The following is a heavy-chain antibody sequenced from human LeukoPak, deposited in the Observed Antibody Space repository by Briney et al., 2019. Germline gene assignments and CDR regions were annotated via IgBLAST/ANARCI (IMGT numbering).Heavy chain of an antibody. J-gene: IGHJ4*02. Sequence: ASVKVSCKASGYTFTSYNIHWVRQAPGQGLEWMGIINPTGGSTGYAQKVQGRVTMTRDTSTTTVYVEMSSLRSEDTAVYYCARDIAGGWNYFDYWGQGTLVTVSS. D-gene: IGHD1-14*01. CDR3: ARDIAGGWNYFDY. CDR2: INPTGGST. V-gene: IGHV1-46*01. CDR1: GYTFTSYN.